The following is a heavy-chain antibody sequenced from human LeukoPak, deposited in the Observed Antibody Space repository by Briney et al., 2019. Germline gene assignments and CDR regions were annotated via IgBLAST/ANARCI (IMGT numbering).Heavy chain of an antibody. CDR1: GFTFGDYA. CDR2: IRSKAHGGTT. CDR3: TRDRVAARQEVYYYMDV. V-gene: IGHV3-49*03. J-gene: IGHJ6*03. D-gene: IGHD6-6*01. Sequence: GGSLRLSCTVSGFTFGDYAMSWFRQAPGKGLEWVGFIRSKAHGGTTEYAASVKGRFIISRDDSKTIAYLQMNSLKTEDTAVYYCTRDRVAARQEVYYYMDVWGKGTTVTVSS.